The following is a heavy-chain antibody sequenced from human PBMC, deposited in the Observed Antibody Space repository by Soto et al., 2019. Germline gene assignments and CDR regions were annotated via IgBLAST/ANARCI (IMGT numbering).Heavy chain of an antibody. CDR3: AKGATMIVVVDDAFDI. CDR1: GFTFSSYA. CDR2: ISGSGGST. J-gene: IGHJ3*02. D-gene: IGHD3-22*01. Sequence: EVQLLESGGGLVQPGGSLRLSCAASGFTFSSYAMSWVRQAPGKGLEWVSAISGSGGSTYYADSVKGRFTISRDNSKNTLYLQMNSLRAEDTAVYYCAKGATMIVVVDDAFDIWGQGTMVTVSS. V-gene: IGHV3-23*01.